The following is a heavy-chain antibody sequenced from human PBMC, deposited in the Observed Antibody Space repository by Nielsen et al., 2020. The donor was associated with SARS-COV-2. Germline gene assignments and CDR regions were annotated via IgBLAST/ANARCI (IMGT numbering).Heavy chain of an antibody. V-gene: IGHV3-48*04. CDR1: GFTFSSYS. Sequence: GESLKISCAASGFTFSSYSMSWIRQAPGKGLEWVSYISSSGSTIYYADSVKGRFTIPRDNAKNSLYLQMNSLRAEDTAVYYCARGGSSWPFDYWGQGTLVTVSS. J-gene: IGHJ4*02. CDR3: ARGGSSWPFDY. D-gene: IGHD6-13*01. CDR2: ISSSGSTI.